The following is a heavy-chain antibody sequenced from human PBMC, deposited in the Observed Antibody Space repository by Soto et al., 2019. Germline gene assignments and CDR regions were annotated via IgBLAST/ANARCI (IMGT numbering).Heavy chain of an antibody. CDR3: AREGGDYFNYYYYYGMDV. CDR2: IYPGDSDT. CDR1: GYSFTSYW. V-gene: IGHV5-51*01. J-gene: IGHJ6*02. D-gene: IGHD4-17*01. Sequence: PXESLTISCKGSGYSFTSYWIGLVRQMPGKGLEWMGIIYPGDSDTRYSPSFQGQVTISADKSISTAYLQWSSLKASDTAMYYCAREGGDYFNYYYYYGMDVWGQGTTVTVSS.